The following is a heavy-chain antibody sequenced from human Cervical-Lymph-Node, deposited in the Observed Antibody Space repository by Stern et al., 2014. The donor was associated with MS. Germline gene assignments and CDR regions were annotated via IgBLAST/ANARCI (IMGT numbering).Heavy chain of an antibody. Sequence: QVQLVQSGAEVKKPGSSVKVSCKASGDTFSSYTVSWVRQAPGQGLEWMGRIIPILGIASYAQKFQGRVTITADKSTSTAYMELSSLRSEDTAVFYCARDGLRWHFDYWGQGTLVTVSS. J-gene: IGHJ4*02. CDR1: GDTFSSYT. CDR2: IIPILGIA. D-gene: IGHD4-23*01. CDR3: ARDGLRWHFDY. V-gene: IGHV1-69*04.